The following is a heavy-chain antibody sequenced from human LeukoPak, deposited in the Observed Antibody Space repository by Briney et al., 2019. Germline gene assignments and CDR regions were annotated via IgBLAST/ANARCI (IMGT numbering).Heavy chain of an antibody. V-gene: IGHV3-33*01. CDR2: IWYDESNE. Sequence: GGSLRLSCEASGFTFSRYGMHWVRQAPGKGLEWVAVIWYDESNEYYGDSVKGRFTVSRNNSKNTLYLQMSSLRAEDTAIYYCAREQSVFDNWLDPWGQGTLVTVSS. D-gene: IGHD3-10*01. CDR1: GFTFSRYG. J-gene: IGHJ5*02. CDR3: AREQSVFDNWLDP.